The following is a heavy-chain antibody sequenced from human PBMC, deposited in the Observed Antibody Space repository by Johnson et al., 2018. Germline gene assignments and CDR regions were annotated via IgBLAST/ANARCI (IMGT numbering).Heavy chain of an antibody. CDR3: ARDPLKWGAGYYSDGMDV. CDR1: GYTFTSNG. J-gene: IGHJ6*02. D-gene: IGHD1-26*01. Sequence: QVQLVQSGADVKKPGASVKVSCKASGYTFTSNGVSWARQAPGQGLEWMGWIRAYNGNTNYAGKFQGRVTMTTDSSTSTAYRELRSLTSDDTAVYYCARDPLKWGAGYYSDGMDVWGQGTTVSVSS. CDR2: IRAYNGNT. V-gene: IGHV1-18*01.